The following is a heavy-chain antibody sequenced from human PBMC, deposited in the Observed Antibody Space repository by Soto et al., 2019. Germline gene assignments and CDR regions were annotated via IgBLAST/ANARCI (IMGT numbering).Heavy chain of an antibody. V-gene: IGHV4-34*01. J-gene: IGHJ5*02. Sequence: QVQLQQWGAGLLKPSETLSLTCAVYGGSFSGYYWSWIRQPPGKGLEWIGEINHSGSTNYNPSLNSRVTISVDTSKNQFSLKLSSVTAADTAVYYCARGSTVYGGGYNWFDPWGQGTLVTVSS. CDR1: GGSFSGYY. CDR2: INHSGST. D-gene: IGHD4-17*01. CDR3: ARGSTVYGGGYNWFDP.